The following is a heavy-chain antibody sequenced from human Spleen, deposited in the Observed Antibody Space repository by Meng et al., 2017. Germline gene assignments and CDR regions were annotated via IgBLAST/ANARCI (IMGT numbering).Heavy chain of an antibody. Sequence: GSSLKISCKASGYSFTTYWIGWVRQLPGKGLEWMGIIYPTDSDIRYSPSFQGQVTISADRSISTAYLQWSSLKASDTAMYYCAILDYYYDSSGIDSGYFQHWGQGTLVTVSS. V-gene: IGHV5-51*01. CDR2: IYPTDSDI. J-gene: IGHJ1*01. CDR3: AILDYYYDSSGIDSGYFQH. CDR1: GYSFTTYW. D-gene: IGHD3-22*01.